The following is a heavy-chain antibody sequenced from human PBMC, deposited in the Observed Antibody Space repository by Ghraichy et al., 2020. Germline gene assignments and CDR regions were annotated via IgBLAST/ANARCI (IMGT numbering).Heavy chain of an antibody. V-gene: IGHV1-24*01. CDR1: GYTLTELS. CDR3: ATILEPTGYFDY. Sequence: ASVKVSCKVSGYTLTELSMHWVRQAPGKGLEWMGGFDPEDGETIYAQKFQGRVTMTEDTSTDTAYMELSSLRSEDTAVYYCATILEPTGYFDYWGQGTLVTVSS. D-gene: IGHD1-1*01. J-gene: IGHJ4*02. CDR2: FDPEDGET.